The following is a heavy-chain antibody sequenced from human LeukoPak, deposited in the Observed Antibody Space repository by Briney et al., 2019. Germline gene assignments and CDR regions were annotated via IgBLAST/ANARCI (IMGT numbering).Heavy chain of an antibody. Sequence: KSGGSLRLSCAAPGFTFSNFAMTWVRQAPGKGLEWVSSIVGSSSTYYADSLKGRFTISRDNAKNSLYLQMNSLRAEDTAVYYCARIGAGSSRDYWGQGTLVTVSS. CDR2: IVGSSST. CDR3: ARIGAGSSRDY. D-gene: IGHD6-13*01. J-gene: IGHJ4*02. CDR1: GFTFSNFA. V-gene: IGHV3-21*01.